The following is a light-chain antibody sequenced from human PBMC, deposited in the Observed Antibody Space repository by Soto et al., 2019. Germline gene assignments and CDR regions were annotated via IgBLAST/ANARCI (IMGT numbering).Light chain of an antibody. J-gene: IGKJ4*01. CDR2: DAS. CDR1: QSVSSY. Sequence: EIVLTQSPATLSLSPGERATLYCRASQSVSSYLAWYQQKPGQAPRLLIYDASNRATGIPARFSGSGSGTDFTLTTSSLEPEDFAVYYCQQRSNWPPSFGGGTKVDIK. V-gene: IGKV3-11*01. CDR3: QQRSNWPPS.